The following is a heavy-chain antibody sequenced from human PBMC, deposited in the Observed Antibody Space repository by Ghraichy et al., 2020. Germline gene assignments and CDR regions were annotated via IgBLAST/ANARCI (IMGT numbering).Heavy chain of an antibody. V-gene: IGHV3-23*01. J-gene: IGHJ2*01. CDR2: ISGSGGRT. Sequence: GGSLRLSCAASGFTFSSYAMSWVRQAPGKGLEWVSTISGSGGRTYYADSVKGRFTISRDNSKNTLYLQMNSLRAEDTAVYYCSKGYSSGYYWYFDLWGRGTLVTVSS. D-gene: IGHD6-19*01. CDR1: GFTFSSYA. CDR3: SKGYSSGYYWYFDL.